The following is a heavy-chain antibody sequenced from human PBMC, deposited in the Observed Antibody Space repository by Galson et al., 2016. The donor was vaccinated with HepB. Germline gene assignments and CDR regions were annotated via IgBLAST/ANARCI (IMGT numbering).Heavy chain of an antibody. J-gene: IGHJ6*02. D-gene: IGHD4-17*01. CDR1: GASISRYY. Sequence: ETLSPTCTVSGASISRYYWSWLRQPPGKGLEWIGYIHYSGSINYNPSPTTRVTISIDTSNNQFTLKLRSVTAADTAVYYCARDPDPGDYDRRHYYYGMDVWGQGTTVTVSS. V-gene: IGHV4-59*01. CDR3: ARDPDPGDYDRRHYYYGMDV. CDR2: IHYSGSI.